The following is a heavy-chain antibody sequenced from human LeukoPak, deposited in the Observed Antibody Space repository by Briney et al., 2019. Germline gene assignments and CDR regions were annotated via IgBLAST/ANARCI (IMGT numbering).Heavy chain of an antibody. CDR1: GGSFSGCY. J-gene: IGHJ5*02. V-gene: IGHV4-34*01. D-gene: IGHD6-13*01. CDR2: INHSGST. Sequence: PSETLSLTCAVYGGSFSGCYWSWIRQPPGKGLEWIGEINHSGSTNYNPSLKSRVTISVDTSKNQFSLKLSSVTAADTAVYYCARRSSSSWYSLVWFDPWGQGTLVTVSS. CDR3: ARRSSSSWYSLVWFDP.